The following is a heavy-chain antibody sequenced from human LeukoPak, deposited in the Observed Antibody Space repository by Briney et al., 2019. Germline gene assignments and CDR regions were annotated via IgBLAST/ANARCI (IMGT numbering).Heavy chain of an antibody. Sequence: GGSLRLSCAAPGFTFSSYAMSWVRQAPGKGLEWVSAISGSGGSTYYADSVKGRFTISRDNSKNTLYLQMNSLRAEDTAVYYCAKDPIVSSSHPIDYWGQGTLVTVSS. CDR3: AKDPIVSSSHPIDY. CDR1: GFTFSSYA. CDR2: ISGSGGST. V-gene: IGHV3-23*01. J-gene: IGHJ4*02. D-gene: IGHD6-13*01.